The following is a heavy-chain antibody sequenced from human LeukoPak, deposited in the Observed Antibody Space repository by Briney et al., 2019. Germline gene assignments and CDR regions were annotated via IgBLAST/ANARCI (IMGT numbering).Heavy chain of an antibody. CDR1: GGSVSSSDHY. CDR3: ARLEYAYCHYDCHSF. D-gene: IGHD2-21*01. V-gene: IGHV4-39*01. Sequence: SETLSLTCTVSGGSVSSSDHYWGWIRQPPGKGLEWIGSLYYSGTTSYNPSLRGRVTISVDTSKNQFSLNLISVTAADTAVYYCARLEYAYCHYDCHSFWGQGTLVTVPS. J-gene: IGHJ4*01. CDR2: LYYSGTT.